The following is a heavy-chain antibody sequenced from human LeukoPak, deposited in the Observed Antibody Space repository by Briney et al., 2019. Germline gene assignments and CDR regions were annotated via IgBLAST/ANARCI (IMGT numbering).Heavy chain of an antibody. V-gene: IGHV1-2*06. D-gene: IGHD6-13*01. CDR3: ARDQAAAGKGDY. J-gene: IGHJ4*02. CDR1: GYTFTGYY. CDR2: INPNSGGT. Sequence: VASVKVSCKASGYTFTGYYMHWVRQAPGQGLEWMGRINPNSGGTNYAQKFQGRVTMTRDTSISTAYMELSRLRSDDTAVYCCARDQAAAGKGDYWGQGTLVTVSS.